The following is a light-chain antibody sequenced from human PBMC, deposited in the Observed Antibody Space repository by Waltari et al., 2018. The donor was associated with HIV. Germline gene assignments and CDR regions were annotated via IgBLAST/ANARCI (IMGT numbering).Light chain of an antibody. CDR3: QSYDSSLSGATV. J-gene: IGLJ1*01. CDR2: GNS. V-gene: IGLV1-40*01. Sequence: QSVLTQPPSVSGAPGQWVTISCTGSSSNIGAGYDVHWYQQLPGTAPKLLIFGNSNRPSGVPDRCAGSKSGTSASLSITGLRAEDEADYYGQSYDSSLSGATVFGTGTKVTV. CDR1: SSNIGAGYD.